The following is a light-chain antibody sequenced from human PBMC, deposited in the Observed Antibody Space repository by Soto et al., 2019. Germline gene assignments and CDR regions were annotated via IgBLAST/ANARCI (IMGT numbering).Light chain of an antibody. CDR1: STDVGRYNY. Sequence: QSVLTQPASVSGSPGQPITISCTGTSTDVGRYNYVSWYQQHPGKAPKLMIYDVANRPSGVSNRFSGSKSGITASLTISGLQAEDEADYHCSSYTTSSTYVSGTGTKVTVL. V-gene: IGLV2-14*01. CDR3: SSYTTSSTYV. CDR2: DVA. J-gene: IGLJ1*01.